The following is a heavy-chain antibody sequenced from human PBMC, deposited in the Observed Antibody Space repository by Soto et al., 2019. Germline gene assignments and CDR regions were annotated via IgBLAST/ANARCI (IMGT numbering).Heavy chain of an antibody. CDR1: GGSFSGYY. V-gene: IGHV4-34*01. CDR2: INHSGST. CDR3: ARAVLRAVRFDP. D-gene: IGHD6-25*01. Sequence: QVQLQQWGAGLLKPSETLSLTCAVYGGSFSGYYWSWIRQPPGKGLEWIGEINHSGSTNYNPSLMSRVTISVDTSKNQFSLKLSSVTAADTAVYYCARAVLRAVRFDPWGQGTLVTVSS. J-gene: IGHJ5*02.